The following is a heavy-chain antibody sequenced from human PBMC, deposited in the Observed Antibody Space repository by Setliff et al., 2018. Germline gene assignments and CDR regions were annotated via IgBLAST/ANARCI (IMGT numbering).Heavy chain of an antibody. V-gene: IGHV3-7*03. CDR1: GFNFNDYW. CDR2: IKQDGSET. J-gene: IGHJ4*02. D-gene: IGHD1-26*01. Sequence: PGGSLRLSCVTSGFNFNDYWMSWVRQAPGKGLELVANIKQDGSETYSVESVRGRFTISRDNTKDPVYLDMNSLRAEDTAVYYCARNLLRRGVGATGYWGQGALVTVSS. CDR3: ARNLLRRGVGATGY.